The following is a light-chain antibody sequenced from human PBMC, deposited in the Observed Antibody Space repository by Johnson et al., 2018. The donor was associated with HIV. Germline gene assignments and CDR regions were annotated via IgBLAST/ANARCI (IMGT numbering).Light chain of an antibody. J-gene: IGLJ1*01. Sequence: HSVLTQPPSVSAAPGQKVTISCSGSSSNIGRNYVSWYKQLPGTAPKLLIFDNNKRPSGIPDRFSGSKSGTSATLGITGLQTGDEADYYCGTWDSSLSANVFGPGPKVTFL. CDR2: DNN. CDR1: SSNIGRNY. V-gene: IGLV1-51*01. CDR3: GTWDSSLSANV.